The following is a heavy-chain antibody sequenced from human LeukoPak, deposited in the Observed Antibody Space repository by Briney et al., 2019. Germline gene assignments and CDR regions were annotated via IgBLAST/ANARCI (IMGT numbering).Heavy chain of an antibody. CDR1: GGSISSSSYY. Sequence: PSETLSLTCTVSGGSISSSSYYWGWIRQPPGKGLEWIGRIYTSGSTNYNPSLKSRVTISVDTSKNQFSLKLSSVTAADTAVYYCARDNGHFDYWGQGTLVTVSS. V-gene: IGHV4-61*02. CDR3: ARDNGHFDY. CDR2: IYTSGST. J-gene: IGHJ4*02. D-gene: IGHD2-8*01.